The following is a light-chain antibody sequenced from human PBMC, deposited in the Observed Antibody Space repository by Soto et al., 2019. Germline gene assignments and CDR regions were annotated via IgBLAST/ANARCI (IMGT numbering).Light chain of an antibody. V-gene: IGKV1-8*01. Sequence: AIRMTQSPSSLSASTGDRVTLICRASERIYSYFAWYQQKPGKAPKLMIYATSTLQSGVPSRFSGGGSGTDFTLTISYLQSEDFATYYCQQYYRYPLTFGGGTKVEIK. J-gene: IGKJ4*02. CDR1: ERIYSY. CDR3: QQYYRYPLT. CDR2: ATS.